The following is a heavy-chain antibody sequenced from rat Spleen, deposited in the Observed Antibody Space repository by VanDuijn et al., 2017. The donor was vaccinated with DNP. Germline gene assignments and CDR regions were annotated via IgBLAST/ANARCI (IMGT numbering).Heavy chain of an antibody. J-gene: IGHJ2*01. CDR3: ARHVLPLRVWDY. D-gene: IGHD1-4*01. V-gene: IGHV5-22*01. CDR2: ISYDGVST. Sequence: EVQLVESGGGLVQPGRSLKLSCVTSGSTFSDYYMAWVRRAPTKGLEWVAYISYDGVSTYNGGSVKGRFTISRDIAKNTLYLEMNSLRSEDMATYYCARHVLPLRVWDYWGQGVMVTVSS. CDR1: GSTFSDYY.